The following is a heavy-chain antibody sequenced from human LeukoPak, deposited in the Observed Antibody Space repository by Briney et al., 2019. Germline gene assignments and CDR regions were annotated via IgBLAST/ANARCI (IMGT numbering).Heavy chain of an antibody. CDR3: AREEHKGSFFDY. V-gene: IGHV1-46*01. D-gene: IGHD2-21*01. J-gene: IGHJ4*02. Sequence: SSVKVSCKASGYTFTSYYMHWVRQAPGQGLEWMGIINPSGGSTSYAQKFQGRVTMTRDMSTSTVYMELSSLRSEDTAVYYCAREEHKGSFFDYWGQGTLVTVSS. CDR2: INPSGGST. CDR1: GYTFTSYY.